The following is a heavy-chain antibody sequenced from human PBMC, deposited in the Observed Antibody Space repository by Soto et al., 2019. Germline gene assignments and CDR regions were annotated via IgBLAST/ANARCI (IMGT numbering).Heavy chain of an antibody. CDR3: VRGPYNYNSRYFDY. V-gene: IGHV4-34*01. Sequence: SETLSLTCTVSGGSFSGYFWTWIRQPPGKGLGWLAEINHSGITNYNPSVESRVSMSVDTSKNQFSLRLYSVTAADTAVYYCVRGPYNYNSRYFDYWGQGTLVTVS. CDR2: INHSGIT. J-gene: IGHJ4*02. CDR1: GGSFSGYF. D-gene: IGHD1-1*01.